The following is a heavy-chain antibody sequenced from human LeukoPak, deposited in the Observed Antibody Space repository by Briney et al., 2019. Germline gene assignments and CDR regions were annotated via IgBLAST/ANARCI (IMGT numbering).Heavy chain of an antibody. J-gene: IGHJ4*02. CDR2: IYYSGST. CDR3: ARVLSGYIDY. V-gene: IGHV4-59*08. Sequence: SETLSLICTVSGGSISSYYWRWIRQPPGKGLEWIGYIYYSGSTNYNPSLKSRVTISVDTSKNQFSLKLSSVTAADTAVYYCARVLSGYIDYWGQGTLVTVSS. D-gene: IGHD3-3*01. CDR1: GGSISSYY.